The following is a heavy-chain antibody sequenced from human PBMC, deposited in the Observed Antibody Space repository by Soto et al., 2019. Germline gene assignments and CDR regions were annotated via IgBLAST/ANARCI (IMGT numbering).Heavy chain of an antibody. Sequence: PGGSLRLSCAASGFTFSSYAMHWVRQAPGKGLEWVAVISYDGSNKYYADSVKGRFTISRDNSKNTLYLPMNSLRAEDTAVYYCARDIPKEELPGGNLDYWGQGTLVTVSS. CDR1: GFTFSSYA. J-gene: IGHJ4*02. D-gene: IGHD2-21*01. CDR2: ISYDGSNK. V-gene: IGHV3-30-3*01. CDR3: ARDIPKEELPGGNLDY.